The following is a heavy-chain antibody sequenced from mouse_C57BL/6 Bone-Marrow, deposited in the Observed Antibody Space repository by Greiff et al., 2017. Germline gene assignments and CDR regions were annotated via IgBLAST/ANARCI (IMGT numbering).Heavy chain of an antibody. CDR3: ARGSSGYAWFAY. CDR1: GYTFTSYW. CDR2: FHPNSGST. V-gene: IGHV1-64*01. Sequence: QVQLQQPGAELVKPGASVKLSCKASGYTFTSYWMHWVKQRPGQGLEWIGMFHPNSGSTNYNEKFKSKATLTVDKSSSTAYMQLSSLTSEDSAVYYCARGSSGYAWFAYWGRGTLVTVSA. D-gene: IGHD3-2*02. J-gene: IGHJ3*01.